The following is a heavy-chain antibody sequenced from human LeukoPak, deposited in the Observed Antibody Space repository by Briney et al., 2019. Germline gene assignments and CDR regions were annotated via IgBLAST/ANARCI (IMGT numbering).Heavy chain of an antibody. Sequence: PGGSLRLSCSASGFTFRSHAMHWVRQAPGEGRVWVLRLKGGGSESSYAYSVKGRFTISRHNAQTTLYLQMSSLRAEATAVYYCARDGFTGPVNAYLDYWGQGDPVTPSS. CDR2: LKGGGSES. V-gene: IGHV3-74*01. D-gene: IGHD2-2*01. CDR1: GFTFRSHA. CDR3: ARDGFTGPVNAYLDY. J-gene: IGHJ4*02.